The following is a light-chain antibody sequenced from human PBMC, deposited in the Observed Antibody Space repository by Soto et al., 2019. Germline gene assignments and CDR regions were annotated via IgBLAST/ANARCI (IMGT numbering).Light chain of an antibody. CDR3: FSYTGTYTVV. CDR2: DVS. V-gene: IGLV2-11*01. CDR1: SSDVGGYNY. Sequence: QSALTQPRSVPGSPGQSVTISCTGTSSDVGGYNYVSWYQQHPAKAPKLMIYDVSKRPSGVPDRFSGSRSGNTASLTISGLQAEDEADYYCFSYTGTYTVVFGGGTQLTVL. J-gene: IGLJ3*02.